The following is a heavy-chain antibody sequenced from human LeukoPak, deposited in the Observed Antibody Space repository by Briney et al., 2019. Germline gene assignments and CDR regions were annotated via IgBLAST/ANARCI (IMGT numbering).Heavy chain of an antibody. Sequence: PGGSLRLSCAASGFTFSDYYMSWILPAPGKGLEWVSYIRSSGSTIYYADSVKGRFTISRDNAKNSLYLQMNSLRVKDRAVDYCARGILTMIVVVINFDYWGQGTLVSVSS. CDR1: GFTFSDYY. D-gene: IGHD3-22*01. V-gene: IGHV3-11*04. J-gene: IGHJ4*02. CDR2: IRSSGSTI. CDR3: ARGILTMIVVVINFDY.